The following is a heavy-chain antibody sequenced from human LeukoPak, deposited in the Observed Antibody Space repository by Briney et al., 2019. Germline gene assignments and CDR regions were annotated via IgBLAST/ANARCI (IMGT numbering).Heavy chain of an antibody. D-gene: IGHD4-17*01. CDR1: GGSISTYY. V-gene: IGHV4-59*01. J-gene: IGHJ6*02. CDR3: AREDPQTTVPEGMYV. CDR2: IYYTGTT. Sequence: PSETLSLTCSVSGGSISTYYWSWIRQLPGKGLEWIGYIYYTGTTNYNPSLRSRVTISVDTSRNQFSLRLSSVTAADTAVYYCAREDPQTTVPEGMYVWGHGTTVIVSS.